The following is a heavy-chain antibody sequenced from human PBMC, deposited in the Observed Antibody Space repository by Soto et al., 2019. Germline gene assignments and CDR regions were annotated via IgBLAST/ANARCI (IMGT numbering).Heavy chain of an antibody. V-gene: IGHV4-59*01. Sequence: SETLSLTCTVSGGSITTYYWSWIRQPPGKRLEWIGYIYYSGSTNYNPSLKSRVTISVDTSKNHFSLKLSPVTAADTGVYYCARAEPDASVGYWGQGTLVTVGS. J-gene: IGHJ4*02. CDR1: GGSITTYY. CDR3: ARAEPDASVGY. D-gene: IGHD2-15*01. CDR2: IYYSGST.